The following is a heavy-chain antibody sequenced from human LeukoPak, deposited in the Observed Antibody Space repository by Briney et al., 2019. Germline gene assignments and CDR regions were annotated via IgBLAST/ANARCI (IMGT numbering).Heavy chain of an antibody. CDR2: ISSSSSMI. CDR3: ARDYGDLPARVPYFDY. J-gene: IGHJ4*02. Sequence: GGSLRLSCAASGFIASSNYMSWVRQAPGKGLEWVSYISSSSSMIYHADSVKGRFTISRDNAKNSLYLQMKSLRDEDTAIYYCARDYGDLPARVPYFDYWGQGTLVTVSS. D-gene: IGHD4-17*01. V-gene: IGHV3-48*02. CDR1: GFIASSNY.